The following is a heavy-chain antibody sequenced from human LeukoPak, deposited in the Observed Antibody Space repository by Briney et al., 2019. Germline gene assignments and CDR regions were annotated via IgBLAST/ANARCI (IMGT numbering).Heavy chain of an antibody. CDR3: AKSRWLQRGYYFDY. D-gene: IGHD5-24*01. J-gene: IGHJ4*02. CDR1: GFTFSRYW. V-gene: IGHV3-7*03. Sequence: GGSLRLSCAASGFTFSRYWMSWVRQAPGKGLEWVANIKQDGREKYYVDSVKGRFTISRDNAKNSLYLQMNSLRAEDTAVYYCAKSRWLQRGYYFDYWGQGTLVTVSS. CDR2: IKQDGREK.